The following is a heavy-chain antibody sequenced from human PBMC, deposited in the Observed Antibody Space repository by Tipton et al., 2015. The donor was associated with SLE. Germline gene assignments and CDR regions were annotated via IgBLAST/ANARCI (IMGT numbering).Heavy chain of an antibody. D-gene: IGHD2-2*01. Sequence: SLRLSCAASGFTFSSYAMSWVRQAPGKGLEWVSGINWNGGSTGYADSVKGRFTISRDNAKNSLYLQMNSLRAEDTALYYCARDGGLDIVVVPAAHRGAFDIWGQGTMVTVSS. CDR1: GFTFSSYA. V-gene: IGHV3-20*04. CDR2: INWNGGST. J-gene: IGHJ3*02. CDR3: ARDGGLDIVVVPAAHRGAFDI.